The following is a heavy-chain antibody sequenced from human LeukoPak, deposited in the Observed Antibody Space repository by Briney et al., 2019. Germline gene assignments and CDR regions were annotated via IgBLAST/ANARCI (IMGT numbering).Heavy chain of an antibody. CDR3: AKDLSLDIVVVPAANP. D-gene: IGHD2-2*03. Sequence: GGSLRLSCAASGFTFSSYAMSWVRQAPGKGREWVSAISGSGGSTYYADSVKGRFTIYRDNTKNTLYLQMNSLRAEDTAVYYCAKDLSLDIVVVPAANPWGQGTLVTVSS. CDR2: ISGSGGST. CDR1: GFTFSSYA. V-gene: IGHV3-23*01. J-gene: IGHJ5*02.